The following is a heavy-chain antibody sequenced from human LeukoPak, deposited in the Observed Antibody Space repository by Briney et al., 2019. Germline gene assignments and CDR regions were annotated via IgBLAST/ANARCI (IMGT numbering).Heavy chain of an antibody. CDR2: ISSSSSTI. V-gene: IGHV3-48*04. CDR3: AREYYYDSSGYYGY. CDR1: GFTFSNYA. D-gene: IGHD3-22*01. J-gene: IGHJ4*02. Sequence: PGGSLRLSCAASGFTFSNYAMSWVRQAPGGGLEWVSYISSSSSTIYYADSVKGRFTISRDNAKNSLYLQMNSLRAEDTAVYYCAREYYYDSSGYYGYWGQGTLVTVSS.